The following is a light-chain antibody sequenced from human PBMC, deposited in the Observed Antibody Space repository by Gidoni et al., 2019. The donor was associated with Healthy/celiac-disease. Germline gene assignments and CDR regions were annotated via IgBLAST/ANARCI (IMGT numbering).Light chain of an antibody. CDR1: QTFLSN. J-gene: IGKJ4*01. CDR2: GAS. CDR3: QQYNNWPPLT. Sequence: PAPLSLSPWNRPPLACTAIQTFLSNLAWYQQIPDQAPMLLIYGASTMATATPARFSGRGSGTEFTLTISSLQSEYFALYYCQQYNNWPPLTFGGGTKVEIK. V-gene: IGKV3-15*01.